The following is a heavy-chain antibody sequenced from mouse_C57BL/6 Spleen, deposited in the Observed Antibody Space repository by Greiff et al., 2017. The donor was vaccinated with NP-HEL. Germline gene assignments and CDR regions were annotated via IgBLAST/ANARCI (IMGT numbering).Heavy chain of an antibody. Sequence: EVQLQQSGPELVKPGASVKISCKASGYTFTDYYMNWVKQSHGKSLEWIGDINPNNGGTSYNQKFKGKATLTVDKSSSTAYMELRSLTSEDSAVYDCARSGDYDGGGFAYWGQGTLVTVSA. CDR2: INPNNGGT. V-gene: IGHV1-26*01. D-gene: IGHD2-4*01. CDR3: ARSGDYDGGGFAY. J-gene: IGHJ3*01. CDR1: GYTFTDYY.